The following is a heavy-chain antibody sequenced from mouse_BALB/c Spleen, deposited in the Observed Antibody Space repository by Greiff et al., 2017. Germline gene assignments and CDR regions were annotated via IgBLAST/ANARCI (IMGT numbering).Heavy chain of an antibody. CDR2: IYPGDGDT. V-gene: IGHV1-87*01. CDR3: ARSSGYYYAMDD. J-gene: IGHJ4*01. Sequence: QVQLQQSGAELARPGASVKLSCKASGYTFTSYWMQWVKQRPGQGLEWIGAIYPGDGDTRYTQKFKGKATLTADESSSTAYMQLSSLASEDSAVYYCARSSGYYYAMDDWGQGTSVTVSS. CDR1: GYTFTSYW. D-gene: IGHD2-2*01.